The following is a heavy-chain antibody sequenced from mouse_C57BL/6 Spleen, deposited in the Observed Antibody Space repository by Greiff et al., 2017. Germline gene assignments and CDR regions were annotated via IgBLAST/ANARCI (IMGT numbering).Heavy chain of an antibody. D-gene: IGHD1-1*01. CDR3: ARENYYGSSYVYFDV. CDR1: GFTFSDYG. J-gene: IGHJ1*03. V-gene: IGHV5-17*01. Sequence: EVQLVESGGGLVKPGGSLKLSCAASGFTFSDYGMHWVRQAPEKGLEWVAYISSGSSTIYYADTVKGRFTISRDNAKNTLFLQMTSLRSEDTAMYYCARENYYGSSYVYFDVWGTGTTVTVSS. CDR2: ISSGSSTI.